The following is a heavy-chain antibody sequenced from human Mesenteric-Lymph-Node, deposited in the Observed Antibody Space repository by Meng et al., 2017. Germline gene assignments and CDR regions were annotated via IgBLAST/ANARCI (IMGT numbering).Heavy chain of an antibody. CDR2: INGDGSST. J-gene: IGHJ5*02. V-gene: IGHV3-74*01. Sequence: GGSLRLSCAASGFTFSIYWMHWVRQAPGKGLVWVSRINGDGSSTNYADCVKGRFTISRDNAKNTLYLQMNSLRAEDTAVYYCARVSRAITNWFDPWGQGTLVTVSS. D-gene: IGHD1-14*01. CDR3: ARVSRAITNWFDP. CDR1: GFTFSIYW.